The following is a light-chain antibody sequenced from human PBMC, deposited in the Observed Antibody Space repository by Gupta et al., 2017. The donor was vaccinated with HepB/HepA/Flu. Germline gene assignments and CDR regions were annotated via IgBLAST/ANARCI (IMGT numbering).Light chain of an antibody. CDR2: NND. V-gene: IGLV1-44*01. Sequence: QSLLPQPPSASGTPGQRVTISCSGRDSNIGSNTVNWYQHLPGTTPKLLIYNNDQRPSGVPDRFSGSKSGTSASLAISGLQSEDEADFYCAAWDETLNGLVFGGGTKLTVL. CDR1: DSNIGSNT. J-gene: IGLJ3*02. CDR3: AAWDETLNGLV.